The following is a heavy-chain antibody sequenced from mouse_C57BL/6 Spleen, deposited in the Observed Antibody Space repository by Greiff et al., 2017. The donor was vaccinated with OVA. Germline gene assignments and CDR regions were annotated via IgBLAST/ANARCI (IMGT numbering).Heavy chain of an antibody. J-gene: IGHJ1*03. CDR1: GYTFTSYW. V-gene: IGHV1-52*01. CDR2: IDPSDSET. D-gene: IGHD3-3*01. CDR3: ARRDFRYFDV. Sequence: QVQLKQPGAELVRPGSSVKLSCKASGYTFTSYWMHWVKQRPIQGLEWIGNIDPSDSETHYNQKFKDKATLTVDKSSSTAYMQLSSLTSEDSAVYYCARRDFRYFDVWGTGTTVTVSS.